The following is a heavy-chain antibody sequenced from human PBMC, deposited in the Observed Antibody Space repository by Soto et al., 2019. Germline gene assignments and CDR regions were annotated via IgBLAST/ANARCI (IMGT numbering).Heavy chain of an antibody. CDR1: GYTFTSYY. CDR2: INPSGGST. J-gene: IGHJ6*02. Sequence: ASVKVSCTASGYTFTSYYRHWVRQAPGQGLEWMGIINPSGGSTSYAQKFQGRVTMTRDTSTSTVYMELSSLRSEDTAVYYCARGGDYGSGSYYNKRYYYGMDVWGQGTTVTVSS. V-gene: IGHV1-46*01. D-gene: IGHD3-10*01. CDR3: ARGGDYGSGSYYNKRYYYGMDV.